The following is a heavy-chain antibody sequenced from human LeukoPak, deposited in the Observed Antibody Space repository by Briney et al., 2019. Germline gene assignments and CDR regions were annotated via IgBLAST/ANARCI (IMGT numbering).Heavy chain of an antibody. J-gene: IGHJ4*02. Sequence: ASVKVSCKASGYTFTGYYMHWVRQAPGQGLEWMGWINPSSGGTNYAQKFQGRVTMTRDTSISTAYMELSRLRSDDTAVYYCARGRVPADFDYWGQGTLVTVSS. D-gene: IGHD2-2*01. CDR2: INPSSGGT. V-gene: IGHV1-2*02. CDR3: ARGRVPADFDY. CDR1: GYTFTGYY.